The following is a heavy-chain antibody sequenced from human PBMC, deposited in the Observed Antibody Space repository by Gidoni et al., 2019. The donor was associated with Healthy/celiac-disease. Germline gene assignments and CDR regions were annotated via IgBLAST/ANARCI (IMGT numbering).Heavy chain of an antibody. CDR3: ASKSYYYGSGSYYPLDY. CDR2: ISGSGGST. V-gene: IGHV3-23*01. CDR1: GFTFSSYA. J-gene: IGHJ4*02. Sequence: EVQLLESGGGLVQPGGSLRLSCAASGFTFSSYAMRWVRQAPGKGLEWVSAISGSGGSTYYADSVKGRFTISRDNSKNTLYLQMNSLRAEDTAVYYCASKSYYYGSGSYYPLDYWGQGTLVTVSS. D-gene: IGHD3-10*01.